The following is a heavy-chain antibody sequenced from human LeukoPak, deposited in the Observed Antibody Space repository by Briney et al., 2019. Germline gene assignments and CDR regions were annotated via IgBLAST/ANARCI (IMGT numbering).Heavy chain of an antibody. V-gene: IGHV3-23*01. J-gene: IGHJ4*02. Sequence: PGGSLRLSCAASGFTFSSYGMSWVRQAPGKGPQWVSAITGSGGTTYYADSVKGRFPISRDNSKNTLYLQMNSLRAEDTAVYYCAKIQGYFDYWGQGNLVTVSS. CDR3: AKIQGYFDY. CDR2: ITGSGGTT. CDR1: GFTFSSYG.